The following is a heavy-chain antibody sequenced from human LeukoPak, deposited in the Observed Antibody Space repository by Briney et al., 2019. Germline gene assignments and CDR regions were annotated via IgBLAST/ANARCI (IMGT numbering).Heavy chain of an antibody. CDR2: IRGYNGNT. J-gene: IGHJ4*02. Sequence: ASVKVSCKTSGYTFTSYGITWVRQAPGQGLEWMGWIRGYNGNTNYAQKFQDRVTMTTDTSTSTAHMELSSLRSEDKAVYYCARQGYCSGGSCSYYFDYWGQGTLVTVSS. CDR3: ARQGYCSGGSCSYYFDY. D-gene: IGHD2-15*01. CDR1: GYTFTSYG. V-gene: IGHV1-18*01.